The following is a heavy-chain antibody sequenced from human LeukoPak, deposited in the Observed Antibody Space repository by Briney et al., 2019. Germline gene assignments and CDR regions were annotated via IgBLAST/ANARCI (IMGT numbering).Heavy chain of an antibody. CDR3: ARDPGYCSSTSCYYFDY. Sequence: GGSLRLSCAASGFTVSSNYMSWVRQAPGKGLEWVSVIYSGGSTYYADSVKGRFTISRDNSKNTLYLQMNSLRAEDTAVYYCARDPGYCSSTSCYYFDYWGQGTLVIVSS. V-gene: IGHV3-66*02. CDR2: IYSGGST. J-gene: IGHJ4*02. D-gene: IGHD2-2*01. CDR1: GFTVSSNY.